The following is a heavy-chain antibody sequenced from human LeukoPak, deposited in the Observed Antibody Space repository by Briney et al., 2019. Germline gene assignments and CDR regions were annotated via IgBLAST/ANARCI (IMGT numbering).Heavy chain of an antibody. V-gene: IGHV3-11*01. D-gene: IGHD3-10*01. J-gene: IGHJ6*02. Sequence: NPGGSLRLSCAASGFTFSDYYMSWIRQAPGKGLEWVSYISSSGSTIYYADSVKGRFTISRDNAKNSLYLQMNSLRAEDTAVYYCARDDLAGYYGSGNCYGMDVWGQGTTVTVSS. CDR3: ARDDLAGYYGSGNCYGMDV. CDR1: GFTFSDYY. CDR2: ISSSGSTI.